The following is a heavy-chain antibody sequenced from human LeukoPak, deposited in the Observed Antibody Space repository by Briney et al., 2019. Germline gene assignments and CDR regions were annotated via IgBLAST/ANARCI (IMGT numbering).Heavy chain of an antibody. CDR3: ARDRWAPTGNFDY. CDR1: GFTFSSYS. J-gene: IGHJ4*02. Sequence: GGSLRLSCAASGFTFSSYSMNWVRQAPGKGLEWVSYISSSSSTIYYADSVKGRFTISRDNAKNSLYLQMNSLRAEDTAVYYCARDRWAPTGNFDYWGQGTLVTVSS. CDR2: ISSSSSTI. D-gene: IGHD3-10*01. V-gene: IGHV3-48*04.